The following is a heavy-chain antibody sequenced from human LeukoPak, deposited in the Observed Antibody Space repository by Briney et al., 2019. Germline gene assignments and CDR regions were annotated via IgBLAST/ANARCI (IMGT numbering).Heavy chain of an antibody. Sequence: PSETLSLTCAVYGGSFSGYYWSRIRQPPGKGLEWIGEINHSGSTNYNPSLKSRVTISVDTSKNQFSLKLSSVTAADTAVYYCARGRSITIFGVVIKPRVFDYWGQGTLVTVSS. CDR2: INHSGST. V-gene: IGHV4-34*01. D-gene: IGHD3-3*01. J-gene: IGHJ4*02. CDR3: ARGRSITIFGVVIKPRVFDY. CDR1: GGSFSGYY.